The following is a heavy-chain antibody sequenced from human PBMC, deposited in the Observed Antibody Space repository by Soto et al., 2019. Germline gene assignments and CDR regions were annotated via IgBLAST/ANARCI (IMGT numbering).Heavy chain of an antibody. CDR1: GGTFSSYA. J-gene: IGHJ5*02. Sequence: GASVKVSCKASGGTFSSYAISWVRQAPGQGLEWMGGIIPIFGTANYAQKFLGRVMITADESTSTAYMELSSLRSEDTAVYYCARYGEVTTPYNWFDPWGQGTLVTVSS. D-gene: IGHD4-17*01. CDR2: IIPIFGTA. V-gene: IGHV1-69*13. CDR3: ARYGEVTTPYNWFDP.